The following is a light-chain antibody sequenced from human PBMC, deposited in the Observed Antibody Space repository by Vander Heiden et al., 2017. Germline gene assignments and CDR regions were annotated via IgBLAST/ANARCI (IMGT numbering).Light chain of an antibody. Sequence: QSVLIQPLSASGTPGQRVTIFCSGGSSNIGSNAVNWYQQLLETAPKLLIYYNIQRPSGVPDRFSGSKSGTSASLAISGLQSEDEATYYCAAWDDSLNGVVFGGGTKVTVL. CDR1: SSNIGSNA. CDR2: YNI. CDR3: AAWDDSLNGVV. J-gene: IGLJ2*01. V-gene: IGLV1-44*01.